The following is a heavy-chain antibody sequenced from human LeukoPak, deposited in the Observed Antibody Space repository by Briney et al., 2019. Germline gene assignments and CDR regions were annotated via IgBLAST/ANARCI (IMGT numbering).Heavy chain of an antibody. CDR3: ARVSRELRSSFDY. V-gene: IGHV3-48*03. Sequence: PGGSLRLSCAASGFTFSSYEMNWVRQAPGKGLEWVSYISSSGSTIYYADSVKGRFTISRDNAKNSLYLQMNSLRAEDTAVYYCARVSRELRSSFDYWGQGTLVTVSS. D-gene: IGHD1-26*01. J-gene: IGHJ4*02. CDR2: ISSSGSTI. CDR1: GFTFSSYE.